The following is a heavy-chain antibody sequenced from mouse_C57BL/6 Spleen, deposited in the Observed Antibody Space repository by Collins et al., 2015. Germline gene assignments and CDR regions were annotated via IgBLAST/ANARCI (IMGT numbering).Heavy chain of an antibody. CDR3: AREEYDYFPGYFDV. CDR2: IHPNSGST. D-gene: IGHD2-4*01. J-gene: IGHJ1*03. CDR1: NSYW. V-gene: IGHV1-64*01. Sequence: NSYWMHWVKQRPGQGLEWIGMIHPNSGSTNYNEKFKSKATLTVDKSSSTAYMQLSSLTSEDSAVYYCAREEYDYFPGYFDVWGTGTTVTVSS.